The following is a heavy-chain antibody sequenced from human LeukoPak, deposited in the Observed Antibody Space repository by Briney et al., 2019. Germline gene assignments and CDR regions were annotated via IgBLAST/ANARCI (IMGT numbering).Heavy chain of an antibody. CDR3: ARVGLKWELPFDY. V-gene: IGHV1-46*01. CDR2: INPSGGST. D-gene: IGHD1-26*01. CDR1: GYAFTSYY. J-gene: IGHJ4*02. Sequence: ASVKVCCKASGYAFTSYYMHWVRQPPGQGLDLMGIINPSGGSTGYAQKFQGRVTMSRDTSTSTVYMELSSLRSEDTAVYYCARVGLKWELPFDYWGQGTLVTVSS.